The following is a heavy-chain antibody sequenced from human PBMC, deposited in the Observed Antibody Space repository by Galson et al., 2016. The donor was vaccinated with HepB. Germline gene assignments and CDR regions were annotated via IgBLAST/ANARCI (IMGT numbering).Heavy chain of an antibody. V-gene: IGHV1-46*01. CDR1: GYGFANYH. D-gene: IGHD1-1*01. CDR3: AKDSNNWSFDY. Sequence: SVKVSCKASGYGFANYHMQWVRQAPGQGLEWMRTIHPSGVTINLAQKFRDRLTSTRDTSTGTFYLELTSLRSGDTAIYFCAKDSNNWSFDYWGQGTLVTVSS. CDR2: IHPSGVTI. J-gene: IGHJ4*02.